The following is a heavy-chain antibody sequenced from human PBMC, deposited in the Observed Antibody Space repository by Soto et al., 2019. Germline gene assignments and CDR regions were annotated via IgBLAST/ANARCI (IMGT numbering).Heavy chain of an antibody. J-gene: IGHJ4*02. CDR2: ISGSGGRT. CDR1: GFTFNSYS. D-gene: IGHD5-18*01. V-gene: IGHV3-23*01. CDR3: AKGGSISAMVTFDY. Sequence: EVQLLESGGGLVQPGGSLRLSCAASGFTFNSYSMSWVRQAPGKGLEWVSVISGSGGRTYYTDSVKGRFTISRDDSKNTRYLQMNSLRVDDTAVYFCAKGGSISAMVTFDYWGQGTLVTVSS.